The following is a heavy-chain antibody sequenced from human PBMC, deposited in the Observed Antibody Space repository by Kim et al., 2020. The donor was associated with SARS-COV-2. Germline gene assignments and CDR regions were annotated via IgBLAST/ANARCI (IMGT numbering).Heavy chain of an antibody. CDR1: GFTFSSYW. J-gene: IGHJ6*02. CDR2: INSDGSST. V-gene: IGHV3-74*01. CDR3: ARGYSYGTYYYYYGMDV. Sequence: GGSLRLSCAASGFTFSSYWMHWVRQAPGKGLVWVSRINSDGSSTSYADSVKGRFTISRDNAKNTLYLQMNSLRAEDTAVYYCARGYSYGTYYYYYGMDVWGQGTTVTVSS. D-gene: IGHD5-18*01.